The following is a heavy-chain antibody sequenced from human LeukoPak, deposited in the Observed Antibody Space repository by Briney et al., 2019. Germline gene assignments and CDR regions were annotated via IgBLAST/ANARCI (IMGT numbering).Heavy chain of an antibody. CDR3: ARDIYCSSTSCYGSPTYYYYGMDA. CDR2: IWYDGSNK. Sequence: GGSLRLSCAASGFTFSSDAMSCVRQAPGKGLEWVAFIWYDGSNKYYADSVKGRFTISRDNSKSTLYLQMNSLRAEDTAVYYCARDIYCSSTSCYGSPTYYYYGMDAWGKGTTVTVSS. J-gene: IGHJ6*04. CDR1: GFTFSSDA. V-gene: IGHV3-33*08. D-gene: IGHD2-2*01.